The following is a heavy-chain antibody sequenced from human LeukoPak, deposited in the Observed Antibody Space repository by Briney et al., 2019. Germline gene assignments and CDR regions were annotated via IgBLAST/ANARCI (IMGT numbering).Heavy chain of an antibody. Sequence: SQTLSLTCAISGDSVSSNSAAWNWTRQSPSRGLEWLGRAYYRSNWYIDYAFSVKSRITINPDTSKNQFSMRLDSVTPEDTAVYYCAGGAGSIDYWGQGALVTVSS. CDR2: AYYRSNWYI. CDR3: AGGAGSIDY. D-gene: IGHD5-24*01. V-gene: IGHV6-1*01. J-gene: IGHJ4*02. CDR1: GDSVSSNSAA.